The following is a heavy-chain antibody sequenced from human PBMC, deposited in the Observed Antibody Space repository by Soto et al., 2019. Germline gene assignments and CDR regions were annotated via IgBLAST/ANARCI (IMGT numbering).Heavy chain of an antibody. CDR3: ARPQTTVTSYDN. D-gene: IGHD4-17*01. V-gene: IGHV4-30-2*01. CDR2: IYHSGST. CDR1: GGSISSGGYS. Sequence: SETLSLTCAVSGGSISSGGYSWSWIRQPPGKGLEWIGYIYHSGSTYYNPSLKSRVTISVDRSKNQFSLKLSSVTAAVTAVYYCARPQTTVTSYDNWGQETLVTVSS. J-gene: IGHJ4*02.